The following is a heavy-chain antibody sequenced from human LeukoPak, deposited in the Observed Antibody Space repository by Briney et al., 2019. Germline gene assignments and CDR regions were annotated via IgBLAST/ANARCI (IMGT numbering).Heavy chain of an antibody. Sequence: ASVKVSCKASGYTFTSYGISWVRQAPGQGLEWMGWISAYNGNTNYAQKLQGRVTMTTDTSTSTAYMELRSLRSDDTAVCYCARDPWSIRSYGQRDYWGQGTLVTVSS. V-gene: IGHV1-18*01. CDR3: ARDPWSIRSYGQRDY. CDR2: ISAYNGNT. CDR1: GYTFTSYG. J-gene: IGHJ4*02. D-gene: IGHD5-18*01.